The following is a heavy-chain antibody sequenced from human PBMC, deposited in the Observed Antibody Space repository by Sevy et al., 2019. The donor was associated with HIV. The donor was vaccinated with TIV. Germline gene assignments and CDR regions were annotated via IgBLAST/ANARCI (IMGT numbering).Heavy chain of an antibody. D-gene: IGHD2-2*01. CDR2: INPNSGGT. J-gene: IGHJ2*01. V-gene: IGHV1-2*02. CDR3: ARVGGCSSTSCYWYFDL. CDR1: GYTFTGYY. Sequence: ASVKVSCKASGYTFTGYYMHWVRQAPGQGLEWMGWINPNSGGTNYAQKFQGRVTMTRDTSISTAYMELSRLGSDDTAVYYCARVGGCSSTSCYWYFDLWGRGTLVTVSS.